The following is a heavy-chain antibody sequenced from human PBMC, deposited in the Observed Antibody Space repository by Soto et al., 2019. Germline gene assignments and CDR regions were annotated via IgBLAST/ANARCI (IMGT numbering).Heavy chain of an antibody. Sequence: HPGGSLRLSCAASGFTFSSYAMSWVRQAPGKGLEWVSAISGSGGSTYYADSVKGRFTISRDNSKNTLYLQMNSLRAEGTAVYYCAKVLLGYCSGGSCSGFGYWGQGTLVTVSS. CDR1: GFTFSSYA. CDR2: ISGSGGST. CDR3: AKVLLGYCSGGSCSGFGY. J-gene: IGHJ4*02. D-gene: IGHD2-15*01. V-gene: IGHV3-23*01.